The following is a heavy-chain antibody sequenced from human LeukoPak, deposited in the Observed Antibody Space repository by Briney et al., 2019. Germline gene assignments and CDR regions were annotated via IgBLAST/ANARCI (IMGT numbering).Heavy chain of an antibody. CDR1: GGSFSGYY. CDR3: ARHVFPSSGWYYIDY. Sequence: TASETLSLTCAVYGGSFSGYYWSWIRQPPGKGLEWIGEINHSGSTNYNPSLKSRVTISVDTSKNQFSLKLSSVTAADTAVYYCARHVFPSSGWYYIDYWGQGTLVTVSS. CDR2: INHSGST. V-gene: IGHV4-34*01. D-gene: IGHD6-19*01. J-gene: IGHJ4*02.